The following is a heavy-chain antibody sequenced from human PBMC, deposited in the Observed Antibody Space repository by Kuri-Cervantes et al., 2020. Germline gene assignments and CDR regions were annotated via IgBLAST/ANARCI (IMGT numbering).Heavy chain of an antibody. V-gene: IGHV3-11*01. Sequence: AASLRLSCAASGFTFSDYYMSWIRQAPGKGLEWVSYISSSGSTIYYADSVKGRFTISRDNAKNSLYLQMNSLRAEDTAVYYCTRFYDILTGYSTFGYWSQGTLVTVSS. CDR3: TRFYDILTGYSTFGY. D-gene: IGHD3-9*01. CDR1: GFTFSDYY. J-gene: IGHJ4*02. CDR2: ISSSGSTI.